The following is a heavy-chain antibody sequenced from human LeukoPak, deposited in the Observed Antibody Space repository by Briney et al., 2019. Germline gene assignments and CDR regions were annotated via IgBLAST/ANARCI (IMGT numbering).Heavy chain of an antibody. J-gene: IGHJ4*02. CDR3: ARDRGASRNYVFWY. CDR1: GYTFTGYY. V-gene: IGHV1-2*02. D-gene: IGHD3-3*01. Sequence: ASVTVSCKASGYTFTGYYMHWVRQAPGQGLEWMGWINPNSGGTNYAQKLQGRVTMTTDTSTSTAYMELRSLRSDDTAVYYCARDRGASRNYVFWYWGQGTLVTVSS. CDR2: INPNSGGT.